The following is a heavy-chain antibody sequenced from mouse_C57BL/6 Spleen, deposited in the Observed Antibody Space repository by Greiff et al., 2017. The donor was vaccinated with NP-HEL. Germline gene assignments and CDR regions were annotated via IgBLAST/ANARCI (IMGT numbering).Heavy chain of an antibody. CDR1: GYSFTSYY. J-gene: IGHJ1*03. Sequence: VQLQQSGPELVKPGASVKISCKASGYSFTSYYIHWVKQRPGQGLEWIGWIYPGSGNTKYNEKFKGKATLTADTSSSTAYMQLSSLTSEDSAVYYCARVPLRGSSYWYFDVWGTGTTVTVSS. D-gene: IGHD1-3*01. CDR2: IYPGSGNT. V-gene: IGHV1-66*01. CDR3: ARVPLRGSSYWYFDV.